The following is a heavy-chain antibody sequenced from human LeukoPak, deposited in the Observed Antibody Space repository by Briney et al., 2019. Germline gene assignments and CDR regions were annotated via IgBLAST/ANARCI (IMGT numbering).Heavy chain of an antibody. CDR1: GFTFSSYE. V-gene: IGHV3-48*03. J-gene: IGHJ5*02. D-gene: IGHD2-15*01. Sequence: GGSLRLSCAASGFTFSSYEMNWVRQAPGKGLEWVSYISSSGSTIYYADSVKGRFTISRDNAKSSLYLQMNSLRAEDTAVYYCARDLGYCSGGSCFYWFDPWGQGTLVTVSS. CDR2: ISSSGSTI. CDR3: ARDLGYCSGGSCFYWFDP.